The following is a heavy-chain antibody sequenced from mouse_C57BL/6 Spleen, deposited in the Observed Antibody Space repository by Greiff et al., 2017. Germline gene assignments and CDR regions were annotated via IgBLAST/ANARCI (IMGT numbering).Heavy chain of an antibody. CDR3: ARPYSAY. J-gene: IGHJ3*01. D-gene: IGHD1-1*01. CDR2: IWRGGST. V-gene: IGHV2-2*01. Sequence: VQLQQSGPGLVQPSQSLSITCKVSGFSLTSYGVHWVRQSPGKGLEWLGVIWRGGSTDYNAAFISRLSISKDNSKSQVFFQMNRLQADDTAIYYCARPYSAYWGQGTLVTVSA. CDR1: GFSLTSYG.